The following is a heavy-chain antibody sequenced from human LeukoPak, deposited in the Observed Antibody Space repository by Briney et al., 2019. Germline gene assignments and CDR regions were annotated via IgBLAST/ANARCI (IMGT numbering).Heavy chain of an antibody. CDR2: ISGSGGTT. CDR3: AKDGRIAAAGTFRAGY. V-gene: IGHV3-23*01. Sequence: GGSLRLSCAASGFTFSSYEMNWVRQAPGKGLEWVSSISGSGGTTYSADSVKGRFTISRDNSKNTLYLQMNSLRAEDTAVYYCAKDGRIAAAGTFRAGYWGQGTLVTVSS. CDR1: GFTFSSYE. D-gene: IGHD6-13*01. J-gene: IGHJ4*02.